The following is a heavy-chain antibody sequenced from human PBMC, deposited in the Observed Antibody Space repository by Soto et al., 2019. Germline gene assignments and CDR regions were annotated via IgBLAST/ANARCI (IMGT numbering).Heavy chain of an antibody. D-gene: IGHD3-10*01. J-gene: IGHJ6*02. V-gene: IGHV3-23*01. CDR2: ISGSGGST. CDR3: ATPYGSGSYYSPVKYGMDV. CDR1: GFTFSSYA. Sequence: LRLSCAASGFTFSSYAMSWVRQAPGKGLEWVSAISGSGGSTYYADSVKDRFTISRDNSKNTLYLQMNSLRAEDTAVYYCATPYGSGSYYSPVKYGMDVWGQGTTVTVSS.